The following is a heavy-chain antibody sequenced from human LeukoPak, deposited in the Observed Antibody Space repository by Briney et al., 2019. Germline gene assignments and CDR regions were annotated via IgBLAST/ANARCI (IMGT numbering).Heavy chain of an antibody. D-gene: IGHD3-3*01. V-gene: IGHV3-23*01. Sequence: GGSLRLSCAPSGFTFSSYAMSWVRQAPGKGVEGGSAFSGSGGSTYYADSVKGRFTISRDNSKNTLYLQMNSLRAEDTAVYYCAKAFPDDFWSGYPVYFDYWGQGTLVTVSS. CDR2: FSGSGGST. CDR3: AKAFPDDFWSGYPVYFDY. J-gene: IGHJ4*02. CDR1: GFTFSSYA.